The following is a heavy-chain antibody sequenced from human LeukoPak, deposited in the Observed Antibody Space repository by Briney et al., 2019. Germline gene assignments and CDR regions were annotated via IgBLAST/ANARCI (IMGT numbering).Heavy chain of an antibody. V-gene: IGHV4-59*01. CDR2: IYYSGST. CDR3: ARDQNYGDSPWDYYYYMDV. Sequence: NSSETLSLTCTVSGGSISSYYWSWIRQPPGKGLEWIGYIYYSGSTNYNPSLKSRVTISVDTSKNQFSLKLSSVTAADTAVYYCARDQNYGDSPWDYYYYMDVWGKGTTVTISS. J-gene: IGHJ6*03. CDR1: GGSISSYY. D-gene: IGHD4-17*01.